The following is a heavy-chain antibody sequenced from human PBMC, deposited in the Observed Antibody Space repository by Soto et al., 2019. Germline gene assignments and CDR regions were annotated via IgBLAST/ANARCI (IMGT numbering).Heavy chain of an antibody. D-gene: IGHD2-21*02. Sequence: ASVKVSCKASGGTFSSYAISWVRQAPGQGLEWMGGIIPIFGTANYAQKFQGRVTITADESTSTAYMELSSLRSEDTAVYYCARWKNVVVTDITEFDYWGQGTLVTVSS. CDR2: IIPIFGTA. CDR1: GGTFSSYA. V-gene: IGHV1-69*13. J-gene: IGHJ4*02. CDR3: ARWKNVVVTDITEFDY.